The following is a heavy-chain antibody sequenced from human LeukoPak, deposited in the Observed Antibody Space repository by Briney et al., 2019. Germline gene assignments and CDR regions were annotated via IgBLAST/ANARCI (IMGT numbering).Heavy chain of an antibody. J-gene: IGHJ4*02. V-gene: IGHV3-48*01. CDR3: ARDKYYYDSSGYSSFDY. CDR1: GFTLITYS. CDR2: ISSSSSTI. Sequence: PGGSLRLSCAASGFTLITYSMNWVRQAPGKGLEWVSYISSSSSTIYYADSVKGRFTISRDNAKNSLYLQMNSLRAEDTAVYYCARDKYYYDSSGYSSFDYWGQGTLVTVSS. D-gene: IGHD3-22*01.